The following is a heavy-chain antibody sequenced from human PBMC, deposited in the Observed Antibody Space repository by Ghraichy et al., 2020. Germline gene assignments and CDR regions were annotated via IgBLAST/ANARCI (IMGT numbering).Heavy chain of an antibody. V-gene: IGHV4-59*01. CDR3: ARVGPSYYDFWSGYYTPSYYYGMDV. CDR2: IYYSGST. CDR1: GGSISSYY. D-gene: IGHD3-3*01. Sequence: SETLSLTCTVSGGSISSYYWSWIRQPPGKGLEWIGYIYYSGSTNYNPSLKSRVTISVDTSKNQFSLKLSSVTAADTAVYYCARVGPSYYDFWSGYYTPSYYYGMDVWGQGTTVTVSS. J-gene: IGHJ6*02.